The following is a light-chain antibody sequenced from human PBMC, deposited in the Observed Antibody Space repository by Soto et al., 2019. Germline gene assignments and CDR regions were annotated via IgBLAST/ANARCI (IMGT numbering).Light chain of an antibody. CDR1: SSDVGGYNL. J-gene: IGLJ1*01. V-gene: IGLV2-14*01. Sequence: QSVLTQPASVSGSPGQSITISCTGTSSDVGGYNLVSWYQQYPDKAPKLMIFDVNTRPSGVSNRFSGSKSGNTASLTISWLQAEDEADYYCSSYKSSSTRPYVFGTGTKLTVL. CDR3: SSYKSSSTRPYV. CDR2: DVN.